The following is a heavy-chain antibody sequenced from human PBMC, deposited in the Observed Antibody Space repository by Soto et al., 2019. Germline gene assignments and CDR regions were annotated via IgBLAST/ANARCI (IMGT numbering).Heavy chain of an antibody. V-gene: IGHV4-34*01. CDR3: ARGRGLGAARPFDYYYYYMDV. J-gene: IGHJ6*03. CDR1: GGSFSGYY. Sequence: SETLSLTCAVYGGSFSGYYWSWIRQPPGKGLEWIGEINHSGSTNYNPSLKSRVTISVDTSKNQFSLKLSSVTAADTAVYYCARGRGLGAARPFDYYYYYMDVWGKGTTVTVSS. D-gene: IGHD6-6*01. CDR2: INHSGST.